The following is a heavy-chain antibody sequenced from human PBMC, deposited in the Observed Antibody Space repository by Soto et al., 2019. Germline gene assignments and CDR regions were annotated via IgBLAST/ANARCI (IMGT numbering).Heavy chain of an antibody. CDR3: ASWRGYCSGGSCYGDAFDI. Sequence: GGSLRLSCAASGFTFSDYYMSWIRQAPGKGLEWVSYISSSSSYTNYADSVKGRFTISRDNAKNSLYLQMNSLRAEDTAVYYCASWRGYCSGGSCYGDAFDIWGQGTMVTVSS. J-gene: IGHJ3*02. V-gene: IGHV3-11*03. D-gene: IGHD2-15*01. CDR2: ISSSSSYT. CDR1: GFTFSDYY.